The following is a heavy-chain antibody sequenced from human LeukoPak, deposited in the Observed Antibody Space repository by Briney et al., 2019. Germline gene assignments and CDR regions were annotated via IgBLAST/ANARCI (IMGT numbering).Heavy chain of an antibody. V-gene: IGHV3-48*01. CDR3: ARDQFNDFWSGYYRAADAFDI. D-gene: IGHD3-3*01. CDR2: ISSSSSTI. Sequence: GGSLRLSCAASGFTFSSYSMNWVRQAPGKGLEWVSYISSSSSTIYYADSVKGRFIISRDNAKNSLYLQMNSLRAEDTAVYYCARDQFNDFWSGYYRAADAFDIWGQGTMVTVSS. CDR1: GFTFSSYS. J-gene: IGHJ3*02.